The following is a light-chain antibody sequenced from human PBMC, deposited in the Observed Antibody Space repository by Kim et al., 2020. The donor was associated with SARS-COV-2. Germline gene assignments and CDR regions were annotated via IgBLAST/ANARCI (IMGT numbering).Light chain of an antibody. CDR3: MQSLQTPHT. Sequence: PASSSRGALQSLPHTIGDNSLGMYMQKPGQSPQLLIYLVSKRATGVPDRFSGGGSGTVFTLRISRVQAEDVGVYYCMQSLQTPHTFGKGTKVDIK. CDR1: QSLPHTIGDNS. V-gene: IGKV2-28*01. CDR2: LVS. J-gene: IGKJ2*01.